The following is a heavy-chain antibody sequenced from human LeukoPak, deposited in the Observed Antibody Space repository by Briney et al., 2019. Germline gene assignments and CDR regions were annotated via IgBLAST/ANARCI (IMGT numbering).Heavy chain of an antibody. V-gene: IGHV3-66*01. CDR3: ARGAISSWYED. D-gene: IGHD6-13*01. Sequence: GGPLRLSCAGSGFTVSSSYMSWVRQAPGKGLEWVSVLYSGGSIFYADSVKGRFTISRDISKNMLYLQMNSLRADDTAVYYCARGAISSWYEDWVQGTLVTVSS. J-gene: IGHJ4*02. CDR2: LYSGGSI. CDR1: GFTVSSSY.